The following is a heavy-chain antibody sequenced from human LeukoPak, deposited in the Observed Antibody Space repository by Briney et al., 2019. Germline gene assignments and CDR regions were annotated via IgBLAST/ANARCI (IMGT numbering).Heavy chain of an antibody. CDR1: GYTFTSYG. V-gene: IGHV1-18*01. CDR3: ARGVTYGSGSYYFEGNDAFDI. J-gene: IGHJ3*02. D-gene: IGHD3-10*01. CDR2: ISAYNGNT. Sequence: ASVKVSCKASGYTFTSYGISWVRQAPGQGLEWMGWISAYNGNTNYAQKLKGRVTMTTDTSTSTAYIELRSLRSDNTAVYYFARGVTYGSGSYYFEGNDAFDIWGQGTMVTVSS.